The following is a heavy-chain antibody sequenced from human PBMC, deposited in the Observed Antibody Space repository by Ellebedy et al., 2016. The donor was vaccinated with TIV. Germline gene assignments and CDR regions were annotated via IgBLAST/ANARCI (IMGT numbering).Heavy chain of an antibody. V-gene: IGHV3-7*03. D-gene: IGHD2-21*02. CDR2: IHQDGSDE. Sequence: PGGSLRLSCAASGFIFSGSWMTSVRQAPGKGLEWVANIHQDGSDEYYVDSVKGRFTISRDNAKNSLYLQMNRLGAEDTAMYYCARDVAPVGQVTFECWGQGTLVTVSS. J-gene: IGHJ4*02. CDR1: GFIFSGSW. CDR3: ARDVAPVGQVTFEC.